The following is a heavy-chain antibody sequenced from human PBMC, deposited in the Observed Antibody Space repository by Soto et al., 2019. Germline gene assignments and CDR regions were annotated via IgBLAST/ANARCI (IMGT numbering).Heavy chain of an antibody. D-gene: IGHD2-2*02. Sequence: QVQLVESGGGVVQPGRSLRLSCAASGFTFSSYGMHWVRQAPGKGLEWVAVIWYEGSNKYYADSVKGRFTISKDNSKNTLYLEMNSLRAEDKAVYYCARDSYCSSTSCYTDYYYYGMDVWGQGTTVTVSS. CDR3: ARDSYCSSTSCYTDYYYYGMDV. J-gene: IGHJ6*02. CDR1: GFTFSSYG. V-gene: IGHV3-33*01. CDR2: IWYEGSNK.